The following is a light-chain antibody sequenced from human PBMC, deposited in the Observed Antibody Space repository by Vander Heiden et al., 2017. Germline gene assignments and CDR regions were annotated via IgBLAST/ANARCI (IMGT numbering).Light chain of an antibody. CDR3: QQRHSAPYT. V-gene: IGKV1-39*01. CDR1: QSIDSS. CDR2: TAY. Sequence: DLQMAQSPSSLSASLGDRVPITCRASQSIDSSLNWFQQKPGKAPKLLICTAYSLQSGVPSRFNGSGSATEFTLTISSRQAEDFATYFCQQRHSAPYTFGQGTKVEMK. J-gene: IGKJ2*01.